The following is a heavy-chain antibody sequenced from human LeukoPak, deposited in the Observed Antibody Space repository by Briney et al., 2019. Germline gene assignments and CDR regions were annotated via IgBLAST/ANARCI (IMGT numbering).Heavy chain of an antibody. J-gene: IGHJ6*02. D-gene: IGHD5-24*01. CDR3: ARDGFYKYYYYYGMDV. CDR2: IKQDGSEK. V-gene: IGHV3-7*01. Sequence: GSLRLSCAASGFTFSSYWMSWVRQAPGKGLEWVANIKQDGSEKYYVDSVKGRFTISRDNAKNSLYLQMNSLRAEDTAVYYCARDGFYKYYYYYGMDVWGQGTTVTVSS. CDR1: GFTFSSYW.